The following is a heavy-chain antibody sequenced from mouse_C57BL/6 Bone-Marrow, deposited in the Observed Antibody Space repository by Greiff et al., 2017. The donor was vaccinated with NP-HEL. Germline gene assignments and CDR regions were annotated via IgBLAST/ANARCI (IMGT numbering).Heavy chain of an antibody. CDR3: ARRSSFDY. D-gene: IGHD1-1*01. V-gene: IGHV5-17*03. Sequence: EVKLVESGGGLVKPGGSLKLSCAASGFTFSDYGMHWVRQAPEKGLEWVAYISRGSSTIYYADTVKGRFTTSRDNDKNTLCLQVDGLGSEDTAMYYCARRSSFDYWGQGTTLTVSS. CDR1: GFTFSDYG. J-gene: IGHJ2*01. CDR2: ISRGSSTI.